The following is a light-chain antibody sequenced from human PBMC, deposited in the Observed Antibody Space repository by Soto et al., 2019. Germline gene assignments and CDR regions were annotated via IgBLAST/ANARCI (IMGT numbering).Light chain of an antibody. CDR3: QTWGTGTHVV. CDR1: SGHSSYA. Sequence: QLVLTQSPSASASLGASVKLTCTLSSGHSSYAIAWHQQQPEKGPRYLMKLNSDGSHSKGDGIPDRFSGSSSGAERYLTISSLQSKDEADYYCQTWGTGTHVVFGGGTKLTVL. J-gene: IGLJ2*01. CDR2: LNSDGSH. V-gene: IGLV4-69*01.